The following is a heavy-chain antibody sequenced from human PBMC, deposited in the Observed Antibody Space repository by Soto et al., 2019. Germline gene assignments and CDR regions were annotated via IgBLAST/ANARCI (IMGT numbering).Heavy chain of an antibody. J-gene: IGHJ3*02. CDR1: GFTFSDYY. CDR2: ISSSSTYT. CDR3: GGGRKEPTAIGVAFAI. V-gene: IGHV3-11*06. Sequence: GGSLRLSCAASGFTFSDYYMSWIRQAPGKGLEWVSYISSSSTYTNYADSVKGRFTISRDNAKNSLYLQMIGLRAEDTAVYFCGGGRKEPTAIGVAFAIWGQGTMVTVSS. D-gene: IGHD2-2*01.